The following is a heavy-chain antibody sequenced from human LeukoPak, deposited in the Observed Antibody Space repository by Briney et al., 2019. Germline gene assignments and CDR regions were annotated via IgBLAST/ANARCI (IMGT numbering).Heavy chain of an antibody. D-gene: IGHD2-15*01. CDR1: GYTFISYS. J-gene: IGHJ5*02. V-gene: IGHV7-4-1*02. CDR2: INTNTGNP. CDR3: ARVVSGGSFYIPLNWFDP. Sequence: ASVKVSCKASGYTFISYSMNWVRQAPGQGLEWMGWINTNTGNPTYAQGFTGRFVFSLDTSVSTAYLQISSLKAEDTAVYYCARVVSGGSFYIPLNWFDPWGQGTLVTVSS.